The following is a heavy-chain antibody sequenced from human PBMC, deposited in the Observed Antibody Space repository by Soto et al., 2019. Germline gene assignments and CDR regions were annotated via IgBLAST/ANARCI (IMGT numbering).Heavy chain of an antibody. V-gene: IGHV3-21*02. Sequence: EVQLVESGGGLVKPGGSLRLSCAASGFTVSSHSMNWVRQAPGKGLEWVSSISSTSSFIYYTDSVKGRFTISRDNAKNSLYLQMNSLRAEDTAVYYCARGDSVTTVTTIDYWGQGSLVPVSS. J-gene: IGHJ4*02. CDR1: GFTVSSHS. CDR3: ARGDSVTTVTTIDY. D-gene: IGHD4-17*01. CDR2: ISSTSSFI.